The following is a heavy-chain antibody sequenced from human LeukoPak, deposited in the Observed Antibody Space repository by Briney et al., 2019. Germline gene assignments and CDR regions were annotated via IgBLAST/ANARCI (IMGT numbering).Heavy chain of an antibody. CDR3: ARALYYYGSGSYYKYYYYMDV. V-gene: IGHV3-30*04. CDR2: ISYDGSNK. J-gene: IGHJ6*03. Sequence: PGRSLRLSCAASGFTFSSYAMHWVRQAPGKGLEWVAVISYDGSNKYYADSVKGRFTISRDNAKNSLYLQMNSLRAEDTAVYYCARALYYYGSGSYYKYYYYMDVWGKGTTVTVSS. CDR1: GFTFSSYA. D-gene: IGHD3-10*01.